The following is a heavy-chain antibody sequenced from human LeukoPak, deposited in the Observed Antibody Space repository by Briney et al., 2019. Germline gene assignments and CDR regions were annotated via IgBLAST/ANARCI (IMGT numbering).Heavy chain of an antibody. CDR2: INQDGSIR. CDR3: ARDFDDVNSNYYYIPEY. D-gene: IGHD3-22*01. V-gene: IGHV3-7*01. Sequence: EGSLRLSCTASGFSFNTQYMAWVRQAPGKGLEWVANINQDGSIRNYVDSVKGRFTISRDNSKNTLYLQMNSLRAEDTAVYYCARDFDDVNSNYYYIPEYWGQGVLVTVSS. CDR1: GFSFNTQY. J-gene: IGHJ4*02.